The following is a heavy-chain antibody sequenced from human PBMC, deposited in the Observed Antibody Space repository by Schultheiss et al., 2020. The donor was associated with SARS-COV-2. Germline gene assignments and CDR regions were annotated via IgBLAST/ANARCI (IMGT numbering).Heavy chain of an antibody. V-gene: IGHV3-21*01. Sequence: GGSLRLSCAASGFTFSSYAMSWVRQAPGKGLEWVSSISSSSSYIYYADSVKGRFTISRDNAKNSLSLQMNSLRAEDKAIYYCARDREYDFWSDYYPNFDYWGQGALVTVSS. CDR2: ISSSSSYI. D-gene: IGHD3-3*01. CDR3: ARDREYDFWSDYYPNFDY. CDR1: GFTFSSYA. J-gene: IGHJ4*02.